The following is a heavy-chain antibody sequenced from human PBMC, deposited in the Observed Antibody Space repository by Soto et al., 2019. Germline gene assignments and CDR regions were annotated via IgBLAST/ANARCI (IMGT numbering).Heavy chain of an antibody. V-gene: IGHV3-30*18. CDR1: GFTLSSYG. J-gene: IGHJ4*02. D-gene: IGHD2-15*01. CDR3: AKSLRDIHLFDY. CDR2: ISYDGSNK. Sequence: GGSLRLSCAASGFTLSSYGMHWVRQAPGKGLEWVAVISYDGSNKYYADSVKGRFTISRDNSKNTLYLQMNSLRAEDTAVYYCAKSLRDIHLFDYWGQGTLVTVSS.